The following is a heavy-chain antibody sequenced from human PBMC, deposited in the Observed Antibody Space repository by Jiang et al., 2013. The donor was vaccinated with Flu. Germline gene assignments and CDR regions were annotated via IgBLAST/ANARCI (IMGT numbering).Heavy chain of an antibody. CDR2: IYYDESNK. CDR1: GFTFSSYG. J-gene: IGHJ4*02. D-gene: IGHD1-1*01. V-gene: IGHV3-33*01. CDR3: ARDWNGIDF. Sequence: AASGFTFSSYGMHWVRQAPDKGLEWVAVIYYDESNKYYADSVKGRFTISRDNSENTLYLQMSSLRAEDTAVYYCARDWNGIDFWGQGTLVTVSS.